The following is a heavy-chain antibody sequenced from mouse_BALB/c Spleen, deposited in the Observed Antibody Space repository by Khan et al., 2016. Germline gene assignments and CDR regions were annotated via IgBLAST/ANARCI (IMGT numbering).Heavy chain of an antibody. Sequence: EVQLQESGPGLVKPSQSLSLTCTVTGYSITSDYAWNWIRQFPGNKLEWMGYISYSGSTSYNPSLKSRISITRDTSKNQFFLQLNSVTTEDTATYYCARGGGNYRGFAYWSQGTLVTVSA. CDR1: GYSITSDYA. J-gene: IGHJ3*01. D-gene: IGHD2-1*01. CDR2: ISYSGST. V-gene: IGHV3-2*02. CDR3: ARGGGNYRGFAY.